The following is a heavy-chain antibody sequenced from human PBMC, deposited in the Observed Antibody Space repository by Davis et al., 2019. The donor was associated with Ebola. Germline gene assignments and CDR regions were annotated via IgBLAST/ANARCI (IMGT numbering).Heavy chain of an antibody. CDR3: AKDLWGSSWYGGDY. CDR1: GFTFGSYG. J-gene: IGHJ4*02. Sequence: PGGSLRLSCAASGFTFGSYGMHWVRQAPGKGLEWVAFIRYDGSNKYYADSVKGRFTISRDNSKNTLYLQMNSLRAEDTAVYYCAKDLWGSSWYGGDYWGQGTLVTVSS. V-gene: IGHV3-30*02. D-gene: IGHD6-13*01. CDR2: IRYDGSNK.